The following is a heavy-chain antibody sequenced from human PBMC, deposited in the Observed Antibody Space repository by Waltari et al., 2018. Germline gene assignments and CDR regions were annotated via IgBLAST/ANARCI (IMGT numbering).Heavy chain of an antibody. Sequence: QVQLVQSGAEVKKPGSSVKVSCKASGGTFSSYAISWVRQAPGQGLEWMGGILPIFGTANYEQKVQGTVTITADESTSTAYMELSSLRSEDTAVYYCASLPDYGDYRLIRLGWGQGTLVTVSS. CDR2: ILPIFGTA. V-gene: IGHV1-69*01. J-gene: IGHJ4*02. D-gene: IGHD4-17*01. CDR1: GGTFSSYA. CDR3: ASLPDYGDYRLIRLG.